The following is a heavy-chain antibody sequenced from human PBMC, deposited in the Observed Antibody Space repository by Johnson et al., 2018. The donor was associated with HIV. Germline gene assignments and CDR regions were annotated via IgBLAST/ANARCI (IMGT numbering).Heavy chain of an antibody. D-gene: IGHD1-1*01. J-gene: IGHJ3*01. CDR1: GFTFSNYA. Sequence: VQLVESGGGLVQPGGSLRLSCVASGFTFSNYAMHWVRQAPGKGLEYVSAISVDGGTTYYANSVKGRFTISRDNSKNTLYLQMGSLRHDDMALYYCSSRSATLWGQGTMVTVSS. CDR2: ISVDGGTT. CDR3: SSRSATL. V-gene: IGHV3-64*01.